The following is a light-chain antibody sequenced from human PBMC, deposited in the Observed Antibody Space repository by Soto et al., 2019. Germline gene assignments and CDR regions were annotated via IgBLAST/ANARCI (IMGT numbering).Light chain of an antibody. Sequence: EIVLTQSPATLSLSPGERATLSCRASQSVSSYLAWYQQKPGQAPRLLIYDASNRATGIPARFSGSGSRTDFTLTISSLEPEDFAVYYCQQRSNWPPTFSGGTKVEIK. CDR2: DAS. CDR3: QQRSNWPPT. V-gene: IGKV3-11*01. J-gene: IGKJ4*01. CDR1: QSVSSY.